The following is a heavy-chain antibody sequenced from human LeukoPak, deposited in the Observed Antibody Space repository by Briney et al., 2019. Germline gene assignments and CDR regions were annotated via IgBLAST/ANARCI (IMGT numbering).Heavy chain of an antibody. V-gene: IGHV3-11*01. CDR2: ISSSGTTT. D-gene: IGHD6-19*01. Sequence: GGSLRPSCEVSGFSFSGYFMSWIRQAPGKGLEWVSYISSSGTTTDYADSVKGRFTISRDNAENSLYLQMNSLRVEDTAVYYCARDRGAVTGQYFDYRGQGALVTVSS. CDR1: GFSFSGYF. CDR3: ARDRGAVTGQYFDY. J-gene: IGHJ4*02.